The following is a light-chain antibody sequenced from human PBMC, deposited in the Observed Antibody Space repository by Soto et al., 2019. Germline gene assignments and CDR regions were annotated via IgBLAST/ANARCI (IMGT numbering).Light chain of an antibody. V-gene: IGKV1-39*01. J-gene: IGKJ3*01. CDR2: AAS. CDR1: QSISSY. Sequence: DIQMTQSPSSLSASVGDRVTITCRASQSISSYLNWYQQKPGKAPKLLIYAASSLQSGVPSRFSGSGSGTDFTLTISSLQPEDIATYYCQQYANLPFTFGPGTKVEIK. CDR3: QQYANLPFT.